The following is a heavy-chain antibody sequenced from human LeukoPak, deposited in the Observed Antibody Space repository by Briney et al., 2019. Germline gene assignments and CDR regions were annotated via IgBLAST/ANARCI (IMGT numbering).Heavy chain of an antibody. V-gene: IGHV4-30-4*01. CDR2: VYHTGST. CDR3: ASIKYSSSYYYYGMDV. J-gene: IGHJ6*02. CDR1: GGSISSGVYC. Sequence: SETLSLTCSVSGGSISSGVYCWSWIRQSPGKGLEWIGHVYHTGSTSYNPSLKSRVIISVDTSKNQFSLKLSSVTAADTAVYYCASIKYSSSYYYYGMDVWGQGTTVTVSS. D-gene: IGHD6-6*01.